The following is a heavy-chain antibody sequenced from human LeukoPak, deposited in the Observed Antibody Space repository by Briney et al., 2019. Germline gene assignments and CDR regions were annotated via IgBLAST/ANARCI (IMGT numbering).Heavy chain of an antibody. CDR1: GFTFSSYA. CDR3: ARAPRRWLDY. D-gene: IGHD4-23*01. CDR2: ISYDGSNK. V-gene: IGHV3-30*04. J-gene: IGHJ4*02. Sequence: GRSLRLSCAASGFTFSSYAMHWVRQAPGKGLEWVAVISYDGSNKYYPDSVKGRFTISRDNSKNTLYLQMNSLRAEDTAVYYCARAPRRWLDYWGQGTLVTVSS.